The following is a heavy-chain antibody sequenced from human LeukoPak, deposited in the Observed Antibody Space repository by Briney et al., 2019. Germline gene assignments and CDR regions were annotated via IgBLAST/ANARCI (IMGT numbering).Heavy chain of an antibody. Sequence: SETLSLTCTVSGGSISSSSYYWGWIRQPPGKGLEWIGSIYYSGSTNYNPSLKSRVTMSVDTSKNQFSLKLSSVTAADTAVYYCARGYGSGNYIDYWGQGTLVTVSS. J-gene: IGHJ4*02. CDR2: IYYSGST. D-gene: IGHD3-10*01. CDR3: ARGYGSGNYIDY. CDR1: GGSISSSSYY. V-gene: IGHV4-39*07.